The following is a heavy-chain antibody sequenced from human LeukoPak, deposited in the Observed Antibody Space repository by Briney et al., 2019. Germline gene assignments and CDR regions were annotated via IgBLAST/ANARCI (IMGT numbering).Heavy chain of an antibody. CDR3: ARAVRETNYYYYYMDV. CDR2: IYSGGST. Sequence: GGSLRLSCAASGFTFTTYWMSWVRQAPGKGLEWVSVIYSGGSTYYADSVKGRFTISRDNSKNTLYLQMNSLRAEDTAVYYCARAVRETNYYYYYMDVWGKGTTVTISS. J-gene: IGHJ6*03. D-gene: IGHD1-7*01. V-gene: IGHV3-53*01. CDR1: GFTFTTYW.